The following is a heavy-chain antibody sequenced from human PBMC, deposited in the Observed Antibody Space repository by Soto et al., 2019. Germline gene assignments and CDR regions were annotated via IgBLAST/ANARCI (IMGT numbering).Heavy chain of an antibody. V-gene: IGHV3-74*01. CDR1: GLTFTNYW. J-gene: IGHJ4*02. CDR2: INSDGTKT. D-gene: IGHD6-19*01. CDR3: ATECIGSGCRYFGY. Sequence: EVQLVESGGGLVQPGGSLRLSCAASGLTFTNYWMHCVRQAPGTGPVWVSRINSDGTKTWYADSVKGRLTISRENAKNTLYLQMNSLRAEDTAVYYCATECIGSGCRYFGYWGQGTLVTVSS.